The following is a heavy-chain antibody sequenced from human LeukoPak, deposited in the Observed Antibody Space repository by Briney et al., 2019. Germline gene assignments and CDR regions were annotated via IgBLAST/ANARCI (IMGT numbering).Heavy chain of an antibody. V-gene: IGHV3-23*01. CDR3: AREGRGSSADAFDI. D-gene: IGHD3-16*01. CDR1: GFNFSTYA. Sequence: GGSLRLSCAASGFNFSTYAMSWVRQAPGKGLEWVSGISGSGTSTYYADFVQGRFTISRENAENSLFLQMNSLRAGDTAVYYCAREGRGSSADAFDIWGQGTMVTVSS. CDR2: ISGSGTST. J-gene: IGHJ3*02.